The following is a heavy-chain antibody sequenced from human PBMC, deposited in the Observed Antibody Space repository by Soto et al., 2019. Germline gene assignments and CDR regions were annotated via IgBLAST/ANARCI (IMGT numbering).Heavy chain of an antibody. V-gene: IGHV1-8*01. CDR1: GYTFSDFD. CDR3: ARGNPFNYAGFDV. D-gene: IGHD3-16*01. CDR2: MNAKSGDT. Sequence: QAHLEQSGAELKRPGASVKVSCKASGYTFSDFDINWLRQTSGQGPEWMGWMNAKSGDTFFAQRFHDKFNRTWDTSLTTAYMEVGSLTSDHAAIYYCARGNPFNYAGFDVWGQGTTVAVSS. J-gene: IGHJ6*02.